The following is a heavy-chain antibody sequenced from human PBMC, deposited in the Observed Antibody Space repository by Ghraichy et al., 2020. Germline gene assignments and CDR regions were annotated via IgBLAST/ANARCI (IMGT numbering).Heavy chain of an antibody. CDR1: GFTVRNNY. V-gene: IGHV3-66*01. D-gene: IGHD4-17*01. J-gene: IGHJ4*02. CDR2: IYSGGDT. Sequence: GGSLRLSCAVSGFTVRNNYMSWVRQAPGKGLEWVSLIYSGGDTYYTESVKGRFTISRASSKNTLYLQMNSLRAEDTAVYYCARDCCGDVAYWGQGTLGTVSS. CDR3: ARDCCGDVAY.